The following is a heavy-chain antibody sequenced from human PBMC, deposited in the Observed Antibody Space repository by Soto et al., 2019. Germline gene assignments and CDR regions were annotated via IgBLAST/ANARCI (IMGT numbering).Heavy chain of an antibody. Sequence: EVQVVESGGGLVQPGGSLRLSCAASGFTFSSHWITWVRQVPGKGLEWVGNINQDGSDQYYVDSVKGRFTISRDNAKNSLCLHMNSLRVEDTAVYYCATSMRHTLNPWGQGTLVTVSS. J-gene: IGHJ5*02. CDR2: INQDGSDQ. D-gene: IGHD2-8*01. V-gene: IGHV3-7*01. CDR1: GFTFSSHW. CDR3: ATSMRHTLNP.